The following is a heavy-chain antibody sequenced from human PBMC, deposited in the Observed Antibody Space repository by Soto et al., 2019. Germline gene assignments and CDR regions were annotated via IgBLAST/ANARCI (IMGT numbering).Heavy chain of an antibody. CDR3: ARRSKTYLNEVIYDR. CDR1: RYTFTSYD. V-gene: IGHV1-2*02. D-gene: IGHD1-1*01. CDR2: IKTDSGDT. Sequence: SVKVSCKASRYTFTSYDIFWVRQSPGQGLEWMGWIKTDSGDTKYAQKFRGRVTMTRRTSISTAYMELNNLVSDDTAVYYCARRSKTYLNEVIYDRWGQGILVTVSS. J-gene: IGHJ5*02.